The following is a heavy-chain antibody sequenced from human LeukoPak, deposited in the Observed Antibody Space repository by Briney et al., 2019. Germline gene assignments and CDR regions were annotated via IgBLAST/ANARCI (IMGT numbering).Heavy chain of an antibody. J-gene: IGHJ4*02. CDR3: ARVPTVVTSFFDY. CDR1: GGSFSGYY. CDR2: INHSGST. D-gene: IGHD4-23*01. V-gene: IGHV4-34*01. Sequence: SETLSLTCAVCGGSFSGYYWSWIRQPPGKGLEWIGEINHSGSTNYNPSLKSRVTISVDTSKNQFSLKLSSVTAADTAVYYCARVPTVVTSFFDYWGQGTLVTVSS.